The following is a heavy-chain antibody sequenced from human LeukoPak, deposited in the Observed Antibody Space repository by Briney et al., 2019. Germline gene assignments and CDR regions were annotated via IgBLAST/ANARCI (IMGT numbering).Heavy chain of an antibody. V-gene: IGHV3-48*02. J-gene: IGHJ4*02. CDR1: GFTFSSYS. Sequence: PGGSLRLSCAASGFTFSSYSMNWVRQAPGKELEWISYISGRTGTMYYADSVQGRFTISRDNAKNSLYLQLNSLRDEDTAVYYCARDRSPYTTSAYYLDYWGQGTLVTVSS. D-gene: IGHD3-22*01. CDR2: ISGRTGTM. CDR3: ARDRSPYTTSAYYLDY.